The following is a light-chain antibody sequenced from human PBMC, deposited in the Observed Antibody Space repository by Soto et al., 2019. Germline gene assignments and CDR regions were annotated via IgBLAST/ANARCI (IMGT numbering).Light chain of an antibody. CDR3: SSYAGNKHV. CDR1: SSDVGGYNY. J-gene: IGLJ1*01. CDR2: EVS. V-gene: IGLV2-14*01. Sequence: QSVLTQPASVSGSPGQSITISCTGTSSDVGGYNYVSWYQQHPGKAPKLMIYEVSNRPSGVSNRFSGSKSGNTASLTISGLQAEDEADYYCSSYAGNKHVFGTGTKVTVL.